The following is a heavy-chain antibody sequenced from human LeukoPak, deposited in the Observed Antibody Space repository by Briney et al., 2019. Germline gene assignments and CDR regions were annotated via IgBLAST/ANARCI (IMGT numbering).Heavy chain of an antibody. Sequence: PGGSLRLPCTASGFTFNDYGMHWVRQAPGKGLEWVAFTRHDDSDKQYGDSVKGRFTISRDNSRNTLYLQMNSLRPEDTAVYFCAKDMRNVWCNWFDPWGQGPLLRVSS. CDR3: AKDMRNVWCNWFDP. V-gene: IGHV3-30*02. CDR1: GFTFNDYG. J-gene: IGHJ5*02. CDR2: TRHDDSDK. D-gene: IGHD6-19*01.